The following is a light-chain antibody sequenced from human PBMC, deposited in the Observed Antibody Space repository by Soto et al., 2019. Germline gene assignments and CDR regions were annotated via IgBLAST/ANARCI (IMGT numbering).Light chain of an antibody. Sequence: ESLLTQSPGTLSLSPGERATLSCRASQTVNSRHLNWYQHKPGQAPRLLIYGASIRAAGIPDRFSGSRSGADFCLTITRLEPADSAVYYCQQFDGSRPAFTFGQGTKLEI. CDR3: QQFDGSRPAFT. CDR1: QTVNSRH. J-gene: IGKJ2*01. V-gene: IGKV3-20*01. CDR2: GAS.